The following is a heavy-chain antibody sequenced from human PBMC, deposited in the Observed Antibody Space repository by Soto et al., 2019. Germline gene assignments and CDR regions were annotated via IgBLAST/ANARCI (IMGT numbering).Heavy chain of an antibody. D-gene: IGHD6-19*01. CDR2: ISYSGST. CDR3: ATDRAGTRTLYGLDV. V-gene: IGHV4-31*03. Sequence: SETLSLTCTVSGGSISSGSYYWTWIRQLPGKGLEWIGCISYSGSTYYNPSLNSRVTISLDMSKNQFSLRLSSVTAADTAVYYCATDRAGTRTLYGLDVWGQGTTVTVSS. J-gene: IGHJ6*02. CDR1: GGSISSGSYY.